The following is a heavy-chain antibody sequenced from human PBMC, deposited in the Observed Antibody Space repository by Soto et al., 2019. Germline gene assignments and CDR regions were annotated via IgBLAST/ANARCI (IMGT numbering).Heavy chain of an antibody. CDR3: AREYYGLLTGYYTDY. D-gene: IGHD3-9*01. V-gene: IGHV3-74*01. CDR1: GFPFSSYW. Sequence: EVQLVESGGDLVQRGGSLRLSCAASGFPFSSYWMHWVRHTPGKGLDWVARISGDGVTTYYADSVTCRFTVSRDNAKNTLSLQISDLRAEDTAVYYCAREYYGLLTGYYTDYWGQGTLVSVSS. CDR2: ISGDGVTT. J-gene: IGHJ4*02.